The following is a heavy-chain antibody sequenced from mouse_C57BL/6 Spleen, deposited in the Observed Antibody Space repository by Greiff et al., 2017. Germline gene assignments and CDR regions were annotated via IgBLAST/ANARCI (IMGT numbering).Heavy chain of an antibody. V-gene: IGHV5-4*03. J-gene: IGHJ4*01. CDR2: ISDGGSYT. CDR3: ARGPDYYGSSFYAMDY. CDR1: GFTFSSYA. D-gene: IGHD1-1*01. Sequence: EVMLVESGGGLVKPGGSLKLSCAASGFTFSSYAMSWVRQTPEKRLEWVATISDGGSYTYYPDNVKGRFTISRDNAKNNLYLQMSHLKSEDTAMYYCARGPDYYGSSFYAMDYWGQGTSVTVSS.